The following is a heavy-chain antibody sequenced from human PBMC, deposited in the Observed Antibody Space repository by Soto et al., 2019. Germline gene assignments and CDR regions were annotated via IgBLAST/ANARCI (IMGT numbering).Heavy chain of an antibody. D-gene: IGHD2-2*03. J-gene: IGHJ6*02. CDR2: IIPIFGTA. Sequence: AVKVSCKASGGTFSSYAISWVRQAPGQGLEWMGGIIPIFGTANYAQKFQGRVTITADKSTSTAYMELSSLRSEDTAVYYCASGYCSSTSCYRPGMDVWGQGTTVTVSS. CDR3: ASGYCSSTSCYRPGMDV. V-gene: IGHV1-69*06. CDR1: GGTFSSYA.